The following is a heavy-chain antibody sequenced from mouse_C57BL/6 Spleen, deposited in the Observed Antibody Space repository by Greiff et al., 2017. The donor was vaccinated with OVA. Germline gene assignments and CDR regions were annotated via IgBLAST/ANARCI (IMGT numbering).Heavy chain of an antibody. CDR3: ARVVADAMDY. J-gene: IGHJ4*01. CDR1: GFTFSDYY. CDR2: INYDGSST. Sequence: EVQLQQSEGGLVQPGSSMKLSCTASGFTFSDYYMAWVRQVPEKGLEWVANINYDGSSTYYLDSLKSRFIISRDNAKNILYLQMSSLKSEDTATYYCARVVADAMDYWGQGTSVTVSS. D-gene: IGHD1-1*01. V-gene: IGHV5-16*01.